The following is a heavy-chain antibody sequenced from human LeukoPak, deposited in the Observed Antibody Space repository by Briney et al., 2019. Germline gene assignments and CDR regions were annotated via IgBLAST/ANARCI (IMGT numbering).Heavy chain of an antibody. Sequence: ASVKVSCEASGYTFTSYYMHWVRQAPGQWLEWMGGINPSGATTSYAQKFQGRVTMTRDTSTSTLYMELSSLRSEDTAVYYCARGTGIAAAVTSLFQYWGQGTLVTVSS. D-gene: IGHD6-13*01. CDR2: INPSGATT. J-gene: IGHJ1*01. V-gene: IGHV1-46*01. CDR3: ARGTGIAAAVTSLFQY. CDR1: GYTFTSYY.